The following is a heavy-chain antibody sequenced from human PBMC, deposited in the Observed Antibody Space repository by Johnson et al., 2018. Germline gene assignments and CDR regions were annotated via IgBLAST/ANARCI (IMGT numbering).Heavy chain of an antibody. D-gene: IGHD3-10*01. J-gene: IGHJ4*02. CDR2: ISSSGRTK. CDR3: ARDGPRGEVTMVRGGGYFAY. CDR1: GFTFSDYY. Sequence: QVQLVESGGGLIKPGGSLRLSCAVSGFTFSDYYMSWIRQAPGKGLEWVSYISSSGRTKYYADSVKGRFTLSRDNAKNSRYLQRNSLRAEDTAVYYCARDGPRGEVTMVRGGGYFAYWGQGTLVTVSS. V-gene: IGHV3-11*04.